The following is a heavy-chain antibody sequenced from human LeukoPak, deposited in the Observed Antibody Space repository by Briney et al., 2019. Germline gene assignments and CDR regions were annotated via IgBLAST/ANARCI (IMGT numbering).Heavy chain of an antibody. CDR2: ISSDRLNI. CDR1: GFTFTSYA. D-gene: IGHD2-2*01. Sequence: GGSLRLSCAASGFTFTSYAMHWVRQAPGKGLEWVAIISSDRLNIYYADSVKGRFTISRDNSMNTLYLQMNSLRAEDTAVYYCARDTYQPGLIDCWGQGTLVTVSS. J-gene: IGHJ4*02. CDR3: ARDTYQPGLIDC. V-gene: IGHV3-30*07.